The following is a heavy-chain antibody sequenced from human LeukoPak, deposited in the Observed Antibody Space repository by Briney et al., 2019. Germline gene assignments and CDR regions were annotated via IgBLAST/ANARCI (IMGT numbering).Heavy chain of an antibody. J-gene: IGHJ5*02. V-gene: IGHV3-48*03. CDR1: GFTFSSYE. Sequence: PGGSLRLSCAASGFTFSSYEMNWVRQAPGKGLEWVSYISSSGSTIYYADSVKGRFTISRDNAKNSLYLQMNGLRAEDTAVYYCAGSSGPNWFDPWGQGTLVTVSS. D-gene: IGHD3-22*01. CDR2: ISSSGSTI. CDR3: AGSSGPNWFDP.